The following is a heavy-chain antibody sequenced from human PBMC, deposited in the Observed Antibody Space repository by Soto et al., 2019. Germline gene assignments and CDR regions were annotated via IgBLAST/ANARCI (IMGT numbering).Heavy chain of an antibody. D-gene: IGHD3-22*01. V-gene: IGHV1-69*12. Sequence: QVQLVQSGAEVKKPGSSVQVSCKASGGTSSSYAISWVRQAPGQGLEWMGGIIPMFGTANYAQKFQGRVTLTADGSTNTAYRELSSLRSEDTAVYYCARESVDYYDSSGYYYYWGQGTLLTFS. J-gene: IGHJ4*02. CDR2: IIPMFGTA. CDR1: GGTSSSYA. CDR3: ARESVDYYDSSGYYYY.